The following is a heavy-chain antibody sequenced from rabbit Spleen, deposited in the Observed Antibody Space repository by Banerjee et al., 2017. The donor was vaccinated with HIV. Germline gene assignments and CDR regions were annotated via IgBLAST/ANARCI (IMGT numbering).Heavy chain of an antibody. D-gene: IGHD1-1*01. V-gene: IGHV1S45*01. CDR3: ARGFASSSGYYLNL. Sequence: QQQLVESGGGLVKPEGSLTLTCTASGFSFSSAYWICWVRQAPGKGLESIACIYAGSGNTYYATWAKGRITISKASSTTVTLQMTSLTASDTATYFCARGFASSSGYYLNLWGQGTLVTVS. J-gene: IGHJ4*01. CDR1: GFSFSSAYW. CDR2: IYAGSGNT.